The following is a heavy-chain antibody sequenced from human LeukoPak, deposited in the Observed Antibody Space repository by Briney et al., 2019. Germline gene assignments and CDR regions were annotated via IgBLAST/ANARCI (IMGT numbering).Heavy chain of an antibody. V-gene: IGHV3-23*01. CDR3: VEGIFDY. CDR1: GVSGVTFSNYA. D-gene: IGHD3-10*01. J-gene: IGHJ4*02. CDR2: ISGSGHTT. Sequence: GASLRLSCAASGVSGVTFSNYALNWVRQAPGKGLEWVSDISGSGHTTNYADSVKGRFSISRDNSETTLYLQMSSLRVEDTAVYYCVEGIFDYWGQGTLVTVSS.